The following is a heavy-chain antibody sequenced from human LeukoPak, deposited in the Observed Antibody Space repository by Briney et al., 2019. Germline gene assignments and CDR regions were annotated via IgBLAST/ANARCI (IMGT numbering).Heavy chain of an antibody. CDR1: GYTFTSYG. D-gene: IGHD6-13*01. V-gene: IGHV1-18*01. CDR3: ARGPISSSWYVDY. J-gene: IGHJ4*02. Sequence: GASVKVSCKTSGYTFTSYGISWVRQAPGQGLEWVGWISTYNGHTNYAQKLQGRVTMTTDTSTSTAYMELRSLRSDDTSVYYCARGPISSSWYVDYWGQGTLVTVSS. CDR2: ISTYNGHT.